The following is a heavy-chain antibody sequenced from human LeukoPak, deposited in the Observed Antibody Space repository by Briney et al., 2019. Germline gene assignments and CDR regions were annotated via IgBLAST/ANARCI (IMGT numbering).Heavy chain of an antibody. CDR3: ARSGVLYYYDSSGYYSNDAFDI. Sequence: PSETLSLTCIVSGYSITSGYHWGWIRQTPGKGLEWIGTMYHSGNINYNPSLKSRVTVSVDTSKNQFSLKLDSVTAADTAVFYCARSGVLYYYDSSGYYSNDAFDIWGQGTMVTVSS. D-gene: IGHD3-22*01. CDR1: GYSITSGYH. V-gene: IGHV4-38-2*02. J-gene: IGHJ3*02. CDR2: MYHSGNI.